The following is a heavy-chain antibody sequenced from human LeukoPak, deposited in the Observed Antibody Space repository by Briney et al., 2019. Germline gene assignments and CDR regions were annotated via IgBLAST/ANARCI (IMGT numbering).Heavy chain of an antibody. CDR3: AKATRTWYLIHY. Sequence: GGSLRLSCAASGFTFSSYAMSWVRQAPGKGLEWVSCISGTGFTTYYADSVKGRFTISRDNSKNTLYLQMNSLRAEDTAVYSCAKATRTWYLIHYWVEGTLVTVSS. D-gene: IGHD6-13*01. V-gene: IGHV3-23*01. CDR2: ISGTGFTT. CDR1: GFTFSSYA. J-gene: IGHJ4*02.